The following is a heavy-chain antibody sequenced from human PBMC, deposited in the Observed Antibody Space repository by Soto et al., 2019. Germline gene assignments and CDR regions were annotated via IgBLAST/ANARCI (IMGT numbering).Heavy chain of an antibody. J-gene: IGHJ4*02. V-gene: IGHV3-74*01. CDR2: INSDGSST. D-gene: IGHD6-13*01. CDR1: GITFSSYW. Sequence: EVQLVESGGGLVQPGGSLRLSCAASGITFSSYWIHWVRQAPGKGLVWVSRINSDGSSTSYADSVKGRFTISRDNAKNTLYLQMNSLRAEDTAVYYCAREYSSSRYFDYWGQGTLVTVSS. CDR3: AREYSSSRYFDY.